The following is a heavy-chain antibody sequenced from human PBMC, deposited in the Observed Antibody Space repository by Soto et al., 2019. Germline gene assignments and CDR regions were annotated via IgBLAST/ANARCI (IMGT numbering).Heavy chain of an antibody. V-gene: IGHV1-18*01. CDR2: ISAYNGNT. J-gene: IGHJ6*02. CDR3: ARGAQLERRDYYYYGMDV. Sequence: GASVKVSCKVSGYTFTSYGISWVRQAPGQGLEWMGWISAYNGNTNYAQKLQGRVTMTTDTSTSTAYMELRSLRSDDTAVYYCARGAQLERRDYYYYGMDVWGQGTTVTVSS. CDR1: GYTFTSYG. D-gene: IGHD1-1*01.